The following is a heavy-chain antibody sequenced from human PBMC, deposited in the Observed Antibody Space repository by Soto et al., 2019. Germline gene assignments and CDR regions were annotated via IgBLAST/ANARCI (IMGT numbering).Heavy chain of an antibody. J-gene: IGHJ6*02. CDR3: ARRYCISTSCHYYGMHV. V-gene: IGHV1-69*12. D-gene: IGHD2-2*01. CDR2: IIPMFGTA. Sequence: QVQLVQSGAEVKKPGSSVKVSCKASGGTFSTYTINWVRQAPGQGLEWMGGIIPMFGTANYAQKFQGRVTITADESTSTAYMELSSLRSEDTAVYYCARRYCISTSCHYYGMHVWGQGTTVTVSS. CDR1: GGTFSTYT.